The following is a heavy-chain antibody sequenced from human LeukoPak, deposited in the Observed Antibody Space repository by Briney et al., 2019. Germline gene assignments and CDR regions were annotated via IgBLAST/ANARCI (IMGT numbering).Heavy chain of an antibody. D-gene: IGHD3-10*01. CDR1: GYTFTSYA. CDR2: INAGNGNT. CDR3: ARVHKHYYGSGSFDWFDP. J-gene: IGHJ5*02. V-gene: IGHV1-3*01. Sequence: ASVKVSCKASGYTFTSYAMHWVRQAPGQRLEWMGWINAGNGNTKYSQKFQGRVTITRDTSASTAYMELSSLRSEDTAVYYCARVHKHYYGSGSFDWFDPWGQGTLVTVSS.